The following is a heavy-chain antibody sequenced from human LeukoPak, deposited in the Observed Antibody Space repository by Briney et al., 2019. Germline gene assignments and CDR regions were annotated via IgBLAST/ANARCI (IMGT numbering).Heavy chain of an antibody. Sequence: GASVKVSCKASGYTFTSYGISWVRQAPGQGLEWMGWISAYNGNTNYAQKLQGRVTMTTDTSTSTAYMELRSLRSDDTAVYYCAMLLTGELLQGGDYWGQGTLVTVST. V-gene: IGHV1-18*01. J-gene: IGHJ4*02. CDR3: AMLLTGELLQGGDY. D-gene: IGHD1-26*01. CDR1: GYTFTSYG. CDR2: ISAYNGNT.